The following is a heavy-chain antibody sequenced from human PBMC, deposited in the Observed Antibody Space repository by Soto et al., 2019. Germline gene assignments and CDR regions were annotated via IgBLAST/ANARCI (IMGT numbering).Heavy chain of an antibody. CDR1: GYTFTSYG. CDR2: ISAEDGKT. CDR3: ATDPFDY. V-gene: IGHV1-18*01. J-gene: IGHJ4*02. Sequence: ASVKVSCKASGYTFTSYGISWVRQAPGKGLEWMGWISAEDGKTNYAQKFQGRVTMTKDTSTDTAYMELSSLRSEDTAVYYCATDPFDYWGQGTLVTVSS.